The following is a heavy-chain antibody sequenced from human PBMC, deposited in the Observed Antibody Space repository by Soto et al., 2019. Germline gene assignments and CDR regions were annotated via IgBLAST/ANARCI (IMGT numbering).Heavy chain of an antibody. V-gene: IGHV4-61*01. CDR2: IYYSGST. D-gene: IGHD6-13*01. CDR3: ARESRGAGTRLLSDY. J-gene: IGHJ4*02. CDR1: SGSVSSGSYF. Sequence: QAQLQESGPGLVKPSETLSLTCTVSSGSVSSGSYFWSWMRQPPGKGLEWIGNIYYSGSTNYNPSLKSRVTISMDTSKNQSSLNLRSVTAADTAVYYCARESRGAGTRLLSDYWGQGTLVTVAS.